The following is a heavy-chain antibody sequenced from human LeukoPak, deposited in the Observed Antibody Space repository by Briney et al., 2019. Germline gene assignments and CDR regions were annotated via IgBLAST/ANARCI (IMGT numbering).Heavy chain of an antibody. CDR3: ARHGGYYYYYGMDV. V-gene: IGHV4-39*01. CDR1: GGSISSSSYY. J-gene: IGHJ6*02. Sequence: SETLSLTCTVSGGSISSSSYYWGWIRQPPGRGREWVGSIYYSGSTYYNPSLKRRVTISVDTSKNHFSLKLSSVTAADTAVYYCARHGGYYYYYGMDVWGQGTTVTVSS. CDR2: IYYSGST. D-gene: IGHD3-10*01.